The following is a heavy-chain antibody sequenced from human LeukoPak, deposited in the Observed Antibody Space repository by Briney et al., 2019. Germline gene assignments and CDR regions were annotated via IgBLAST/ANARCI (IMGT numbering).Heavy chain of an antibody. CDR2: ISYDGSNQ. CDR1: GFTFNNYG. CDR3: ARQITTVTNRADFDY. D-gene: IGHD4-17*01. Sequence: GGSLRLSCAASGFTFNNYGMHWVRQAPGKGLEWVAVISYDGSNQYYADSAKGRFTISRDNSKNSLYLQVNSLRAEDTAVYYCARQITTVTNRADFDYWGQGTLVTVSS. J-gene: IGHJ4*02. V-gene: IGHV3-30*03.